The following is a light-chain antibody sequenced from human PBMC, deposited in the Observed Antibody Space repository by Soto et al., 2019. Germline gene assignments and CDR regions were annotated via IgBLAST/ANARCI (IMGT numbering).Light chain of an antibody. CDR1: SSDVGSYNL. J-gene: IGLJ2*01. V-gene: IGLV2-23*01. Sequence: QSVLTQPASVSGSPGQTITISCTGTSSDVGSYNLVSWYQQHPGKAPKRMSYEGSKRPSGVSNRFSGSKSGNTASLTISGLQAEDEADYYCCSYAGSSTLFGGGTKLTVL. CDR2: EGS. CDR3: CSYAGSSTL.